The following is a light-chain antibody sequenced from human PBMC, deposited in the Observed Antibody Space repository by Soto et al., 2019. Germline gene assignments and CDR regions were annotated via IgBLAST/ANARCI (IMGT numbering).Light chain of an antibody. CDR1: QRVNSSY. Sequence: EIVLTQSPDTLYLSPGEGATLSCRASQRVNSSYLAGYQQKPGQAPRLLISGASDRATGVPARVSGSGSGTDFTLTIRRLEPEDFAVYYCQQYVNSPVTFGQGTKLQIK. CDR3: QQYVNSPVT. J-gene: IGKJ2*01. V-gene: IGKV3-20*01. CDR2: GAS.